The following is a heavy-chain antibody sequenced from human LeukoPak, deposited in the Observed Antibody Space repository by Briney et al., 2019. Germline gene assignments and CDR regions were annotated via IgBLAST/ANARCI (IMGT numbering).Heavy chain of an antibody. CDR1: GFTFSSYS. J-gene: IGHJ4*02. Sequence: GGSLRLSCAASGFTFSSYSMNWVRQAPGKGLEWVSSISSSSSYIYYADSVKGRFTISRDNAKNSLYLQMNSLRAEDTAVYYCARERCSSTSCNSDYWGQGTLVTVSS. V-gene: IGHV3-21*01. CDR2: ISSSSSYI. CDR3: ARERCSSTSCNSDY. D-gene: IGHD2-2*01.